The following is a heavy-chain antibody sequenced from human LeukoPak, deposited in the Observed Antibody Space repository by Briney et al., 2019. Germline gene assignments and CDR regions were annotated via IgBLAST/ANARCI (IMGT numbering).Heavy chain of an antibody. CDR1: GGSISSSSYY. J-gene: IGHJ4*02. D-gene: IGHD1-1*01. Sequence: PSETLSLTCTVSGGSISSSSYYWGWIRQPPGKGLEWIGSIYYSGSTYYNPSLKSRVTISVDTSKNQFSLKLSSVTAADTAVYYCARLSPGLWVLDYWGQGTLVTVSS. CDR2: IYYSGST. CDR3: ARLSPGLWVLDY. V-gene: IGHV4-39*07.